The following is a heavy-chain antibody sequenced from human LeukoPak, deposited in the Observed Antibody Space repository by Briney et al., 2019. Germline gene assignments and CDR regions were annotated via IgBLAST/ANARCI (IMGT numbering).Heavy chain of an antibody. Sequence: ASVKVSCKASGYTFTSYDINWVRQATGQGLEWMGWINPNSGGTNYAQKFQGRVTMTRDTSISTAYMELSRLRSDDTAVYYCARADGYYGSGDYYYGMDVWGQGTTVTVSS. V-gene: IGHV1-2*02. CDR1: GYTFTSYD. CDR2: INPNSGGT. CDR3: ARADGYYGSGDYYYGMDV. D-gene: IGHD3-10*01. J-gene: IGHJ6*02.